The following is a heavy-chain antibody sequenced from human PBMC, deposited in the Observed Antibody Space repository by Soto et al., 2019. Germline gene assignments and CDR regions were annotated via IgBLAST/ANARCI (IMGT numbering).Heavy chain of an antibody. J-gene: IGHJ5*02. CDR1: GGSISSGCYY. CDR2: IYYIGST. V-gene: IGHV4-31*03. CDR3: ARFRGTSPGQSFDP. Sequence: SETLSLTGTVSGGSISSGCYYWSWIRQHPGKGLEWIGYIYYIGSTYYNPSLKSRVTISVDTSKNQFSLKLSSVTAADTAVYYCARFRGTSPGQSFDPWGQGTLVTVCS.